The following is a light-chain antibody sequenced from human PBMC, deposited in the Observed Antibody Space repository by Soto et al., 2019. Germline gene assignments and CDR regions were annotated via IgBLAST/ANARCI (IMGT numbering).Light chain of an antibody. CDR2: HAS. J-gene: IGKJ2*01. CDR3: QQCFGTPYT. CDR1: QSIGTY. V-gene: IGKV1-39*01. Sequence: DIQMTQSPSSLSASVGDRVTITCRASQSIGTYLNWYQHKPGKAPNLLIYHASRLQSGVPSRFSGSGSATDFTLTSSSLQPEDFAPFYCQQCFGTPYTFGQGTTLEIK.